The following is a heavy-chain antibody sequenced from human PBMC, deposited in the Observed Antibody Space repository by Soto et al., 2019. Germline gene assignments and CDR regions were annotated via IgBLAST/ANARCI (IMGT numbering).Heavy chain of an antibody. CDR2: IYWDDDK. Sequence: QIPLKASGPSLVKPTQPLTLTCTFSGFSLSTSGVGVGWIRQPPGKALAWLALIYWDDDKRNTPALRPRLTLTADTSKNQGVFTMIRMDPVDTATYYCAHTCRDNNEYKFDQWGQGTLVTVTS. CDR3: AHTCRDNNEYKFDQ. V-gene: IGHV2-5*02. D-gene: IGHD1-1*01. CDR1: GFSLSTSGVG. J-gene: IGHJ4*02.